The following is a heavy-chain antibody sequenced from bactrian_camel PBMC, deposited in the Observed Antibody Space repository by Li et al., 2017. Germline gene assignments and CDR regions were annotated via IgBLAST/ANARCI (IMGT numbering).Heavy chain of an antibody. D-gene: IGHD2*01. V-gene: IGHV3S28*01. Sequence: QLVESGGGSVQTGRSLRLSCAASGFTYNGGCMGWFRQAPGKEREEVAAIMSGTERTAYADSVKDRFTISRDKDRGTLYLQMSGLRPEDTAMYTCAARPRGTYMQASLSQYDYINWGQETQVTVS. CDR3: AARPRGTYMQASLSQYDYIN. CDR2: IMSGTERT. CDR1: GFTYNGGC. J-gene: IGHJ4*01.